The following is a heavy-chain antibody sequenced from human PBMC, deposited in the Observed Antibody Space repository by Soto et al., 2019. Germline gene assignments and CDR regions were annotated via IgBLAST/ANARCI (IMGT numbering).Heavy chain of an antibody. CDR2: IYHSGTT. CDR1: GDSITSTNW. J-gene: IGHJ6*02. V-gene: IGHV4-4*02. Sequence: QVQLQESGPGLVKPSGTLSLTCGVSGDSITSTNWWSWVRQPPGRGLEWIGEIYHSGTTHYNPSLKSRITILLDESKNQFSLNLSSVTAADTAVYYCARLKGPHHYGLDVWGQGTTVSVFS. CDR3: ARLKGPHHYGLDV.